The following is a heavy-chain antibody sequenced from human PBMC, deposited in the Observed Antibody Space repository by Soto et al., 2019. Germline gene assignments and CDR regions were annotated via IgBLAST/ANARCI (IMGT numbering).Heavy chain of an antibody. V-gene: IGHV3-72*01. D-gene: IGHD4-17*01. J-gene: IGHJ3*02. CDR1: GFTFSNHD. CDR2: TRNRLSIYTT. Sequence: GGSLRLACAASGFTFSNHDIDWVRQAPGKGLEWVGRTRNRLSIYTTEYAASVKGRFTFSRDDSKNSLYLQMNSLKTEDTAVYYCARELTTVLTGHAFDIWGQGTMVTVSS. CDR3: ARELTTVLTGHAFDI.